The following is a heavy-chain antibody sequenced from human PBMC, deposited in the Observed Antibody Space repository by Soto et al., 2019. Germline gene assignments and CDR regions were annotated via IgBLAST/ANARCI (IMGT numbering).Heavy chain of an antibody. Sequence: QLQLQESGPGLVKPSETLSLTCTVSGGSISSSSYYWGWIRQPPGKGLEWIGSIYYAGNTYYTPSLKRRVTISVDTSTNRFSLQLSSVTAADTAVYYCAREGGRYCSGGSCQVDYWGQGTLVTVSS. CDR1: GGSISSSSYY. D-gene: IGHD2-15*01. CDR2: IYYAGNT. V-gene: IGHV4-39*02. CDR3: AREGGRYCSGGSCQVDY. J-gene: IGHJ4*02.